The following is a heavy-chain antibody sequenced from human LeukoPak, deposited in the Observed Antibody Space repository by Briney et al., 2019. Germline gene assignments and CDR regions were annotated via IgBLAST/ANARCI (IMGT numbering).Heavy chain of an antibody. D-gene: IGHD2-15*01. V-gene: IGHV3-30*04. J-gene: IGHJ5*02. CDR2: ISYDGSNK. Sequence: GGSLRLSCAASGFTVSSYAMHWVRQAPGKGLEWEAVISYDGSNKYYADSVKGRFTISRDNSKNTLYPQMNSLRAEDTAVYYCARAVVVVAATPLSGFDPWGQGTLVTVSS. CDR1: GFTVSSYA. CDR3: ARAVVVVAATPLSGFDP.